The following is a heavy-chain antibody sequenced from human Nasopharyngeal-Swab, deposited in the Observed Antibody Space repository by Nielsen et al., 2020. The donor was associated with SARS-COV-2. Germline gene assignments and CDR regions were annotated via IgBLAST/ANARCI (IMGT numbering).Heavy chain of an antibody. Sequence: GESLKISCAASGFTFSSYSMNWVRQAPGKGLEWVSSISSSSSYIYYADSVKGRFTISRDNAKNSLYLQMNSLRAEDTAVYYCARGQYCRSTSCYARGYYYYYGMDVWSQGTTVTVSS. D-gene: IGHD2-2*01. V-gene: IGHV3-21*01. CDR3: ARGQYCRSTSCYARGYYYYYGMDV. CDR2: ISSSSSYI. J-gene: IGHJ6*02. CDR1: GFTFSSYS.